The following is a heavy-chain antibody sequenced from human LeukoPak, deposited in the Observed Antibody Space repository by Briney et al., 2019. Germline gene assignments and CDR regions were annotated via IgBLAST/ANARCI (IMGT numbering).Heavy chain of an antibody. J-gene: IGHJ4*02. CDR2: INHSGST. CDR1: GGSFSGYY. Sequence: SETLSLTCAVYGGSFSGYYWSWIRQPPGKGLEWIGEINHSGSTNYNPSLKSRVTISVDTSKNQFSLKLSSVTAADTAVYYCAMKVLGYCSGGSCYRARVQDAYWGQGTLVTVSS. CDR3: AMKVLGYCSGGSCYRARVQDAY. D-gene: IGHD2-15*01. V-gene: IGHV4-34*01.